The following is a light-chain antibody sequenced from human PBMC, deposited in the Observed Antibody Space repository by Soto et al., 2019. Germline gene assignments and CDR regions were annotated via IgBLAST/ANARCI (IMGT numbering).Light chain of an antibody. Sequence: EIVLTQSPGTLSLSPGERATLSCRASQRLSSSYLAWYQQKPGQAPRLLIYGASSRATGIPDRFSGSGSGTDFTLTISRLEPEDFAVYYCQQYGSSPLFGQGTKLEIK. CDR3: QQYGSSPL. CDR1: QRLSSSY. V-gene: IGKV3-20*01. CDR2: GAS. J-gene: IGKJ2*01.